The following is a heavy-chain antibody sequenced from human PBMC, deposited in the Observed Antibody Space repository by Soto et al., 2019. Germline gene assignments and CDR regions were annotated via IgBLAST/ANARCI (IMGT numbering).Heavy chain of an antibody. D-gene: IGHD3-3*01. CDR1: GYTFTSYA. CDR2: INAGNGNK. J-gene: IGHJ5*02. CDR3: ARDKKSRDYDFWSSYYTDNWFDP. Sequence: GASVKVSCKASGYTFTSYAMHWVRQAPGQRLEWMGWINAGNGNKKYSQKFQGRVTITRDTSASTAYMELSSLRSKDTAVYYCARDKKSRDYDFWSSYYTDNWFDPWGQGTLVTVSS. V-gene: IGHV1-3*01.